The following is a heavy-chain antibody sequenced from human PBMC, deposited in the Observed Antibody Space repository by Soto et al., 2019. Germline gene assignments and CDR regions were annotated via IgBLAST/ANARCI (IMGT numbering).Heavy chain of an antibody. D-gene: IGHD3-22*01. CDR1: RYTFTSYG. CDR3: ARASPMIVGEADAFDI. V-gene: IGHV1-18*01. CDR2: ISVYNGNT. J-gene: IGHJ3*02. Sequence: SLKVSCKSSRYTFTSYGISWVRQAPGQGLEWMGWISVYNGNTNYAQKVQGRVTMTTDTSTSTAYMELRSLRSDDTAVYYCARASPMIVGEADAFDIWGQGTMVTVSS.